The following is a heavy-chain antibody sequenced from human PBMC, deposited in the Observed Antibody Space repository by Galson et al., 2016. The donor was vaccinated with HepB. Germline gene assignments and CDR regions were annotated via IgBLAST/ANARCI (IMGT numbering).Heavy chain of an antibody. D-gene: IGHD3-10*01. J-gene: IGHJ6*03. CDR2: IIPMFGTA. CDR3: AREASRWFGESPYYFYMDV. V-gene: IGHV1-69*13. CDR1: GGTFSSYA. Sequence: SVKVSCKASGGTFSSYAISWVRQAPGQGLEWMGRIIPMFGTADYAQKFQGRVTVTADESTSTAYMELSSLRSEDTAVYYCAREASRWFGESPYYFYMDVWGKGTTVAVSS.